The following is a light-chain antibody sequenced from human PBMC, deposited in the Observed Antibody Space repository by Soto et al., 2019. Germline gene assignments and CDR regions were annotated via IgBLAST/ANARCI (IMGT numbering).Light chain of an antibody. CDR3: SSYTSSNTLV. Sequence: QSVLTQPASVSGSPGQSITISCTGTSSDVGGYNYVSWYQQHPGKAPKLMIYDVSNRPSGVSNRFSGSKSGNMASLTISGLQAEDEADYYCSSYTSSNTLVFGGGTKVTVL. CDR1: SSDVGGYNY. J-gene: IGLJ3*02. CDR2: DVS. V-gene: IGLV2-14*03.